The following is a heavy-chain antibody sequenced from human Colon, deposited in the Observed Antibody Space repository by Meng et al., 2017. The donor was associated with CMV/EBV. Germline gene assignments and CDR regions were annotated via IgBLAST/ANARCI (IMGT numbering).Heavy chain of an antibody. CDR3: ATISSLADY. J-gene: IGHJ4*02. Sequence: ASVKVSCKASGYTFTDHYMHWVRQAPGQGLEWMGWINPINGDTDFPQKFQGRVTMTRDTSISTAYMELRGLTHADTAVYFCATISSLADYWGQGTQVTVSS. CDR1: GYTFTDHY. CDR2: INPINGDT. V-gene: IGHV1-2*02.